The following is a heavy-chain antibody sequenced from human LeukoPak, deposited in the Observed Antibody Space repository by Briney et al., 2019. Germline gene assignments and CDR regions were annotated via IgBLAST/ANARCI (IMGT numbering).Heavy chain of an antibody. J-gene: IGHJ4*02. D-gene: IGHD6-6*01. CDR3: LSSIAARTHY. V-gene: IGHV4-4*02. CDR2: IYHSGST. CDR1: GGSISSSNW. Sequence: SETLSLTCAVSGGSISSSNWWSWVRQPPGQGLEWIGEIYHSGSTNYNPSLKSRVTISVDKSRNQFSLKLSSVTAADTAVYYCLSSIAARTHYWGQGTLVTVSS.